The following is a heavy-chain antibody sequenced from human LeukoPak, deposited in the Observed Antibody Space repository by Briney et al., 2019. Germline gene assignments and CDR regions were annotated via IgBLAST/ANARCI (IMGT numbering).Heavy chain of an antibody. Sequence: GGSLRLSCVASGFTFSGYAMRWVRQVPGKGLEWVSFIYTGGSTYYADSVKGRFTISRDNSKNTLYLQMSSLRVEDTAVYYCASLTPYKRNDWGSNGWGQGRVVTVS. J-gene: IGHJ3*01. V-gene: IGHV3-53*01. CDR3: ASLTPYKRNDWGSNG. CDR1: GFTFSGYA. CDR2: IYTGGST. D-gene: IGHD1-1*01.